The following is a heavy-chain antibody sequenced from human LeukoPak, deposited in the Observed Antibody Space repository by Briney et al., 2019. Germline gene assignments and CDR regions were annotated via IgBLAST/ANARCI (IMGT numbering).Heavy chain of an antibody. CDR3: ASRDYYDSSGLRDY. J-gene: IGHJ4*02. CDR2: IYYSGST. CDR1: GGSISSYY. Sequence: SETLSLTCTVSGGSISSYYWSWIRQPPGKGLEWIGYIYYSGSTNYNPSLKSRVTISVDTSKNQFSLKLSSVTAADTAVYYCASRDYYDSSGLRDYWGQGTLVTVSS. D-gene: IGHD3-22*01. V-gene: IGHV4-59*01.